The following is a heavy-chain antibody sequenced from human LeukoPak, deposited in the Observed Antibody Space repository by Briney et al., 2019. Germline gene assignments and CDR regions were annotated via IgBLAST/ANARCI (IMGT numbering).Heavy chain of an antibody. J-gene: IGHJ4*02. Sequence: PERSLRLSCAASGFTFSSYALHWVRQAPGKGLEWVAVISYDGSNRYYADSVKGRFTISRDNSKNTLYLQMNSLRPEDTAVYYCARDSIVPLYLWGQGTLVTVSS. CDR1: GFTFSSYA. CDR3: ARDSIVPLYL. D-gene: IGHD2-2*01. CDR2: ISYDGSNR. V-gene: IGHV3-30-3*01.